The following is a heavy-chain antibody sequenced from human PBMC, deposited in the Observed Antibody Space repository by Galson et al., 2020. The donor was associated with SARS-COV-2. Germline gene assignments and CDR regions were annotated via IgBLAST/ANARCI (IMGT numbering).Heavy chain of an antibody. V-gene: IGHV3-74*01. CDR1: GFTFSSYW. CDR2: IYSEGSST. J-gene: IGHJ5*02. D-gene: IGHD6-19*01. Sequence: GGSLRLSCAASGFTFSSYWMHWVRQAPGKGLVWVSRIYSEGSSTSYADSVKGRFTISRDNSKNTLYLQMNSLRAEDTAVYYCARDQRLTPPQVAGTSGDNWFDPWGQGTLVTVSS. CDR3: ARDQRLTPPQVAGTSGDNWFDP.